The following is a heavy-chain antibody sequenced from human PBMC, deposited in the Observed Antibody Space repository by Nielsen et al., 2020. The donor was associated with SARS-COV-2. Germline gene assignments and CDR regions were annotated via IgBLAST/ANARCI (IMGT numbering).Heavy chain of an antibody. CDR1: GYSFISYG. CDR3: ARVVLWFGDYYGMDV. D-gene: IGHD3-10*01. CDR2: INPNSGGT. J-gene: IGHJ6*02. Sequence: ASVKVSCKASGYSFISYGISWVRQAPGQGLEWMGRINPNSGGTNYAQKFQGRVTMTRDTSISTAYMELSRLRSDDTAVYYCARVVLWFGDYYGMDVWGQGTTVTVSS. V-gene: IGHV1-2*06.